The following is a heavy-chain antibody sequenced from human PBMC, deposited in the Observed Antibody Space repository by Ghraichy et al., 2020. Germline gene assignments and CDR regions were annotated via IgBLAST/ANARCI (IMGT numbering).Heavy chain of an antibody. D-gene: IGHD2-21*02. CDR2: IKYDGSAE. CDR3: ARGWGRFDY. Sequence: GGPLILSCAASGFAYSSYWMNWVRQAPGKGLEWVAYIKYDGSAEYYVDSVKGRFGISRDNAKNSLFLQMNSLRAEDTAVYYCARGWGRFDYWGQGTLVTVSS. CDR1: GFAYSSYW. J-gene: IGHJ4*02. V-gene: IGHV3-7*01.